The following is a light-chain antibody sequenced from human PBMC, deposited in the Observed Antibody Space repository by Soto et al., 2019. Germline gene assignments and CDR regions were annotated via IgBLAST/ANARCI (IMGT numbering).Light chain of an antibody. J-gene: IGKJ4*01. CDR2: GAS. V-gene: IGKV3D-20*02. Sequence: EIVLTQSPGTLSLSPGERAILSCRASQSINNRYLAWYQQMPGRAPRLLIHGASSRAADIPDRFSGSGSGTDFTLTINRLEPEDFAVYYCQQRANWPPLTFGGGTKVEIK. CDR1: QSINNRY. CDR3: QQRANWPPLT.